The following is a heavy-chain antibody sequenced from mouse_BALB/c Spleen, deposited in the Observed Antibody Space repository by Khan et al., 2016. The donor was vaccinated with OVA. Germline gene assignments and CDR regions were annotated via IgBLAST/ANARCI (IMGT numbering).Heavy chain of an antibody. V-gene: IGHV2-6*02. Sequence: QVQLKESGPGLVAPSQSLSITCTVSGFSLTSYGVHWVRQPPGKGLEWLGVIWSDGSTTYNSALKSRLSISKDNSKSQVFLKMNSLQADDTAMDYCARGGFYAMDYWGQGTSVTVSS. J-gene: IGHJ4*01. CDR2: IWSDGST. CDR3: ARGGFYAMDY. CDR1: GFSLTSYG.